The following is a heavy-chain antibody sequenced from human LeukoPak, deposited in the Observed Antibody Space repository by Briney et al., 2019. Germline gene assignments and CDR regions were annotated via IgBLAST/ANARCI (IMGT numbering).Heavy chain of an antibody. CDR1: GYTFSDYY. V-gene: IGHV1-2*06. J-gene: IGHJ4*02. CDR3: ARLSRGAVAGAPAGRNFDY. CDR2: VSPVSGGA. D-gene: IGHD6-13*01. Sequence: ASVKVSCKASGYTFSDYYLHWVRQAPGQGLEWMGRVSPVSGGAAYAQKFQGRVTMTRDTSITTAYMELSSLRPDDSAIYYCARLSRGAVAGAPAGRNFDYWGQGTLVTVSS.